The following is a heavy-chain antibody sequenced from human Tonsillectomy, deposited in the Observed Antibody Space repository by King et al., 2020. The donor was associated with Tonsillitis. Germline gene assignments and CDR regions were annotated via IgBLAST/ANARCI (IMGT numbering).Heavy chain of an antibody. V-gene: IGHV1-8*02. Sequence: QLVQSGAEVKKPGASVKVSCKASGYTFTSYDINWVRQATGQGLEWMGWMNPNSGNTGYAQKFQGRVTMTRNTSISTAYMELSSLRSEDTAVYYCARSHYDILTGYRRRDFDYWGQGTLVTVSS. CDR3: ARSHYDILTGYRRRDFDY. D-gene: IGHD3-9*01. CDR2: MNPNSGNT. CDR1: GYTFTSYD. J-gene: IGHJ4*02.